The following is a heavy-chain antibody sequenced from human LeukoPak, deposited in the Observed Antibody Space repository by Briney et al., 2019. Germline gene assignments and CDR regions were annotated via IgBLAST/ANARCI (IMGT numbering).Heavy chain of an antibody. CDR1: GGSISSSSYY. Sequence: SETLSLTCTVSGGSISSSSYYWGWIRQPPGKGLEWIGSIYYSGSTYYNPSLKSRVTISVDTSKNQFSLKLSSVTAADTAVYYCARVVYGGHYDYWGQGTLVTVSS. CDR3: ARVVYGGHYDY. D-gene: IGHD4-23*01. J-gene: IGHJ4*02. CDR2: IYYSGST. V-gene: IGHV4-39*01.